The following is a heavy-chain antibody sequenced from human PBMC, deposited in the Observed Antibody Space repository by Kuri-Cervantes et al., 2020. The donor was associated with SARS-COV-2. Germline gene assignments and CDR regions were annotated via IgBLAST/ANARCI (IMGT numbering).Heavy chain of an antibody. CDR1: GFIFISYA. Sequence: ESLMLYLCASGFIFISYARRLVPRAPGKGLEWVSSISSSSSYIYDAVSVKGRFTISRDNSKNTLYLQMNSLRAEDTAVYYCASTYDSSCYNYYYYYMDVWGKGTTVTVSS. J-gene: IGHJ6*03. D-gene: IGHD3-22*01. CDR2: ISSSSSYI. CDR3: ASTYDSSCYNYYYYYMDV. V-gene: IGHV3-21*01.